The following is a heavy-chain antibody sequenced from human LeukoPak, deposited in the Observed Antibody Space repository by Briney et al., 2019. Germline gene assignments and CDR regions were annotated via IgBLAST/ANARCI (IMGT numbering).Heavy chain of an antibody. CDR1: GFTFSSYG. CDR3: ASGGRWNLYYFEY. V-gene: IGHV3-33*01. Sequence: PGGSLRLSCAASGFTFSSYGMHWVRQAPGKGLEWVAVIWYDGSNKYYGDSVKGRITISRDNSKNTLYLQMNSLRAEDTAVYYCASGGRWNLYYFEYWGQGTLVTVSS. CDR2: IWYDGSNK. D-gene: IGHD1-7*01. J-gene: IGHJ4*02.